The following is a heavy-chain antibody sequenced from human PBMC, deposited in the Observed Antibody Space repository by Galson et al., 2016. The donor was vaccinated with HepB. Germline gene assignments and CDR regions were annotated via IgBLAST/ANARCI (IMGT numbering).Heavy chain of an antibody. V-gene: IGHV3-66*01. CDR3: ARAGSSWYFDY. Sequence: SLRLSCAASGFTFSSYEMNWVRQAPGKGLEWVSVIYSGGGTYYADSVKGRLTISRDNSKNSLYLQMNSLRDEDTAVYYCARAGSSWYFDYWGQGTLVTVSS. CDR2: IYSGGGT. D-gene: IGHD6-13*01. J-gene: IGHJ4*02. CDR1: GFTFSSYE.